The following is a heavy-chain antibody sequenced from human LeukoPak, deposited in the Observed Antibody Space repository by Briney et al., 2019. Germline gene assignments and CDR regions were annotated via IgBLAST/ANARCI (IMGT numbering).Heavy chain of an antibody. CDR1: GYTFTSYY. V-gene: IGHV1-46*01. CDR2: INPSGGST. CDR3: ARDSYYSSYSSAPDYYGMDV. J-gene: IGHJ6*02. Sequence: GASVKVSCKASGYTFTSYYMHWVRQAPGQGLEWMGMINPSGGSTSYAQKFQGRVTMTRDTSTSTVYMELSSLRSEDTAVYYCARDSYYSSYSSAPDYYGMDVWGQGTTVTVSS. D-gene: IGHD6-19*01.